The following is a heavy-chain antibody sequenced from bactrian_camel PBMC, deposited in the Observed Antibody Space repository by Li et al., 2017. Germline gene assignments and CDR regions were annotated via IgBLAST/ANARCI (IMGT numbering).Heavy chain of an antibody. CDR1: GFTFSSYW. J-gene: IGHJ4*01. Sequence: QLVESGGGLVQPGESLRLSCAASGFTFSSYWMYWVRQAPGKGLEWVSAINSGGGTTYYADSVKGRFTVSRDNAKNTVYLQMNSLKPEDTAVYYCAADPSRELWVGYPPYKYWGQGTQVTVS. D-gene: IGHD5*01. CDR2: INSGGGTT. CDR3: AADPSRELWVGYPPYKY. V-gene: IGHV3S25*01.